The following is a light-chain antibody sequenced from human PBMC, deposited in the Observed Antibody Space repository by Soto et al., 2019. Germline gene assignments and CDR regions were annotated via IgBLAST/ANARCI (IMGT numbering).Light chain of an antibody. CDR3: SLYTSSRTYV. J-gene: IGLJ1*01. V-gene: IGLV2-18*01. Sequence: QSALTQPPSVSGSPGQSVTISCTGTSSDVGSYNRVSWYQQPPGTAPKLMIHEVSNRPSGVPDRFSGSKSGNTASLPISGRQAEDEADYYCSLYTSSRTYVFGTGTKLTVL. CDR2: EVS. CDR1: SSDVGSYNR.